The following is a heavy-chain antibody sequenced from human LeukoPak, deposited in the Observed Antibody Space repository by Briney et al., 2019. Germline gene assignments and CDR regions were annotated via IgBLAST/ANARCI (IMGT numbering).Heavy chain of an antibody. D-gene: IGHD3-3*01. J-gene: IGHJ5*02. CDR1: GGSISSSNW. CDR2: IYHSGST. Sequence: SGTLSLTCAVSGGSISSSNWWCWVRQPPGKGLEWIGEIYHSGSTNYNPSLKSRVTISVDKSKNQFSLKLSSVTAADTAVYYCARQYYDFWSDPNWFDPWGQGTLVTVSS. V-gene: IGHV4-4*02. CDR3: ARQYYDFWSDPNWFDP.